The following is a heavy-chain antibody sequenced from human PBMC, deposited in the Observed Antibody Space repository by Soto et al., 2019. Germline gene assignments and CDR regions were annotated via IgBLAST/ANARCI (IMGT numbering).Heavy chain of an antibody. V-gene: IGHV4-39*01. J-gene: IGHJ4*02. CDR2: IYYSGST. D-gene: IGHD1-26*01. CDR3: ARRGSYYVWDFDY. CDR1: GGSISSSSYY. Sequence: TLSLTCTVSGGSISSSSYYWGWIRQPPGKGLEWIGSIYYSGSTYYNPSLKSRVTISVDTSKNQFSLKLSSVTAADTAVYYCARRGSYYVWDFDYWGQGTLVTVSS.